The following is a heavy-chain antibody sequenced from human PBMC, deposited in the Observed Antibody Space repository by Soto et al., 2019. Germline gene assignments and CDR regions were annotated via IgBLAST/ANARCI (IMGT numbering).Heavy chain of an antibody. Sequence: QVQLVQSGAEVKKPGSSVKVSCKASGGTFSSYAISWVRQAPGQGLEWMGGIIPLFGTAKYAQKFQGRVTITVDESTRTGYMELSSLISEDTAVYYCATMGQETTFYGSGSGFDMDVWGQGTPVTVSS. CDR2: IIPLFGTA. V-gene: IGHV1-69*01. CDR1: GGTFSSYA. CDR3: ATMGQETTFYGSGSGFDMDV. J-gene: IGHJ6*02. D-gene: IGHD3-10*01.